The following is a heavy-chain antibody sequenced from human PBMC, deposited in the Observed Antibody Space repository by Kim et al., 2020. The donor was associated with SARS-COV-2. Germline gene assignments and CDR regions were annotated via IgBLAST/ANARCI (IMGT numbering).Heavy chain of an antibody. Sequence: GGSLRLSCAASGFTFSSYEMNWVRQAPGKGLEWVSYISSSGSTIYYADSVKGRFTISRDIAKTSLSLQMNSLRAEDTAVYYCARDADTGNYGLPFVSYYYYGMDVWGQGATVTVSS. CDR2: ISSSGSTI. D-gene: IGHD4-17*01. CDR3: ARDADTGNYGLPFVSYYYYGMDV. V-gene: IGHV3-48*03. J-gene: IGHJ6*02. CDR1: GFTFSSYE.